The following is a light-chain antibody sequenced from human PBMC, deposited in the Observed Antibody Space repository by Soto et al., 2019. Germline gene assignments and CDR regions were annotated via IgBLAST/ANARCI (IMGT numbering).Light chain of an antibody. CDR1: QSVSSSY. Sequence: EIVLMQSPGTQSLTPGERATLSCRASQSVSSSYLAWYQQKPGQAPRLLIYGASSRATGIPERFSGSGSGTDFTLTVSRLEPGDFAVYYCQQYGDSPWTFGQGTKVEIK. V-gene: IGKV3-20*01. CDR3: QQYGDSPWT. CDR2: GAS. J-gene: IGKJ1*01.